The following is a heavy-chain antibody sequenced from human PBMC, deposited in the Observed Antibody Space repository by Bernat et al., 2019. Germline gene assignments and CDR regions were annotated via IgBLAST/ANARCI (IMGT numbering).Heavy chain of an antibody. CDR1: GFIFSSYG. D-gene: IGHD1-26*01. J-gene: IGHJ4*02. CDR2: IRSDGSSG. CDR3: ARGGGYSGYYDY. V-gene: IGHV3-33*01. Sequence: QVQLVESGGGMVQPGRSLRLSCAASGFIFSSYGIHWVRQAPGKGLEWVAVIRSDGSSGYNADSVRGRFTISRDNAKNTLYLQMSSLRAEDTAVYYCARGGGYSGYYDYWGQGTLVTVSS.